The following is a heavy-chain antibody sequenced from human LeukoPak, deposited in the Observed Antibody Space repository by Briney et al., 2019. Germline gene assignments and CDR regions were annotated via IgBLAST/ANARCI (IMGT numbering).Heavy chain of an antibody. V-gene: IGHV3-21*01. J-gene: IGHJ6*02. CDR1: GFTFSSYS. CDR2: ISSSSSYI. CDR3: AIAKPLLWFGELLDYYYGMDV. D-gene: IGHD3-10*01. Sequence: GGSLRLSCAASGFTFSSYSMNWVRQAPGKGLEWVSSISSSSSYIYYADSVKGRFTISRDNAKNSLYLQMNSLRAEDTAVYYCAIAKPLLWFGELLDYYYGMDVWGQGTTVTVSS.